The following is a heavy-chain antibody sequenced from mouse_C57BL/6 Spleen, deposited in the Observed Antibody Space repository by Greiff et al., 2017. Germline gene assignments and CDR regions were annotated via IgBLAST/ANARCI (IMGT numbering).Heavy chain of an antibody. CDR1: GYTFTSYW. J-gene: IGHJ4*01. CDR2: IYPGSGST. V-gene: IGHV1-55*01. Sequence: QVQLQQSGAELVKPGASVKMSCKASGYTFTSYWITWVKQRPGQGLEWIGDIYPGSGSTNYNEKFKSKATLTVDTSSSTAYMQLSSLTSEDSAVYYCAKNLITTVRYAMDYWGQGTSVTVSS. D-gene: IGHD1-1*01. CDR3: AKNLITTVRYAMDY.